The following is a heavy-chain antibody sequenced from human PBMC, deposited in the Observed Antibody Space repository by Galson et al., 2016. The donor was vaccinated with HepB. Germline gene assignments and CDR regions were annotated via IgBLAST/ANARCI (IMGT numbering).Heavy chain of an antibody. J-gene: IGHJ4*02. CDR3: ARERDISCNSGDCYWGHFDL. D-gene: IGHD2-21*02. V-gene: IGHV1-69*13. Sequence: SVKVSCKVSGGNFRSYAISWVRQAPGEGPEWMGGIVPMFGITNYAQKFQDRVTITADEDTSMAYMELSSLRSEDTAVYYCARERDISCNSGDCYWGHFDLWGQGILVTVSS. CDR2: IVPMFGIT. CDR1: GGNFRSYA.